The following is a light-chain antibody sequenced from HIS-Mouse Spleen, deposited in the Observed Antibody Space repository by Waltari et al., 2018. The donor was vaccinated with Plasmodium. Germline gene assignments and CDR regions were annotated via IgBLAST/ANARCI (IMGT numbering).Light chain of an antibody. CDR3: YSTDSSGNHRV. CDR2: EDS. J-gene: IGLJ3*02. V-gene: IGLV3-10*01. CDR1: ALPKKY. Sequence: SYELTQPPSVSVSPGQTARLTCSGHALPKKYAYWYQQKSGQAPSLVIYEDSKRPSGIPERFSGSSSGTMATLTISGAQVEDEADYYCYSTDSSGNHRVFGGGTKLTVL.